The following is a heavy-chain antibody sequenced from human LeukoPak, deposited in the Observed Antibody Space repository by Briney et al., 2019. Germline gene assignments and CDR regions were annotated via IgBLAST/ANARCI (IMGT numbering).Heavy chain of an antibody. V-gene: IGHV1-69*05. CDR2: IIPIFGTA. D-gene: IGHD3-16*02. CDR3: ARGDYDYVWGSYRLDY. Sequence: SVKVSCKASGGTFISYAISWVRQAPGQGLEWMGGIIPIFGTANYAQKFQGRVTITTDESTSTAYMELSSLRSEDTAVYYCARGDYDYVWGSYRLDYWGQGTLVTVSS. J-gene: IGHJ4*02. CDR1: GGTFISYA.